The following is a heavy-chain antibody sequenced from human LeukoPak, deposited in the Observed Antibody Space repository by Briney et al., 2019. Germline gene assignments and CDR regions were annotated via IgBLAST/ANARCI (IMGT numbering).Heavy chain of an antibody. CDR2: IYSGGST. D-gene: IGHD4-17*01. J-gene: IGHJ3*02. Sequence: GRSLRLSCAASGFTVSSNYMSWVRQAPGKGLEWVSVIYSGGSTYYADSVKGRFTISRDNSKNTLYLQMNSLRAEDTAVYYCASLGNYGDFFDAFDIWGQGTMVTVSS. CDR3: ASLGNYGDFFDAFDI. V-gene: IGHV3-53*01. CDR1: GFTVSSNY.